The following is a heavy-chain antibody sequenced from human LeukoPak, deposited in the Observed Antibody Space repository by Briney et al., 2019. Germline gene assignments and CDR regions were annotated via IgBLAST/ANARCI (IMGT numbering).Heavy chain of an antibody. V-gene: IGHV1-18*01. CDR3: ARGSLYYYDSSGYYGY. Sequence: ASVKVSCKASGGTFSSYAISWVRQAPGQGLEWMGWISAYNGNTNYAQKLQGRVTMTTDTSTSTAYMELRSLRSDDTAVYYCARGSLYYYDSSGYYGYWGQGTLVTVSS. CDR1: GGTFSSYA. CDR2: ISAYNGNT. D-gene: IGHD3-22*01. J-gene: IGHJ4*02.